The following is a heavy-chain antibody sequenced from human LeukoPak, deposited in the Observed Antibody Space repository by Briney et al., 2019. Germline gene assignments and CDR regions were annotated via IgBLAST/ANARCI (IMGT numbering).Heavy chain of an antibody. CDR2: FDPEDGET. D-gene: IGHD4-17*01. J-gene: IGHJ4*02. V-gene: IGHV1-24*01. Sequence: ASVKVSCKVSGYTLTELSMHWVRQAPGKGLEWMGGFDPEDGETIYAQKLQGRVTMTTDTSTSTAYMELRSLRSDDTAVYYCARVGTTVTKGSRYYFDYWGQGTLVTVSS. CDR3: ARVGTTVTKGSRYYFDY. CDR1: GYTLTELS.